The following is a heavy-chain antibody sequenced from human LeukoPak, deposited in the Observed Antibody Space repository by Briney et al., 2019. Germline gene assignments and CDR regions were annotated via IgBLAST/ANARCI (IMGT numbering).Heavy chain of an antibody. CDR3: ARVPEYSSSRSGNYYYYYMDV. CDR2: IIPIFGTA. V-gene: IGHV1-69*05. J-gene: IGHJ6*03. CDR1: GGTFSSYA. D-gene: IGHD6-6*01. Sequence: ASVEVSCKASGGTFSSYAISWVRQAPGQGLEWMGGIIPIFGTANYAQKFQGRVTITTDESTSTAYMELSSLRSEDTAVYYCARVPEYSSSRSGNYYYYYMDVWGKGTTVTVSS.